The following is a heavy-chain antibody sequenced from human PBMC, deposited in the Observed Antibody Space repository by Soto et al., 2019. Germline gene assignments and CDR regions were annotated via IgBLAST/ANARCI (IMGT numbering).Heavy chain of an antibody. CDR3: ARDDGHSGSLMGY. D-gene: IGHD1-26*01. CDR1: GGSISSSSYY. V-gene: IGHV4-39*02. J-gene: IGHJ4*02. Sequence: QLQLQESGPGLVKPSETLSLTCTVSGGSISSSSYYWGWIRQPPGKGLAWIGSIYYSGSTYYNPSLKSRATXSXDXXKNQFSLKLSSVTAADTAVYYGARDDGHSGSLMGYWGQGTLVTVSS. CDR2: IYYSGST.